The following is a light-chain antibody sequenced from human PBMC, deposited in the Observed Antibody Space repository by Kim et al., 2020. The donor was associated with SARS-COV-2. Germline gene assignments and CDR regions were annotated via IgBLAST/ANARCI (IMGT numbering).Light chain of an antibody. Sequence: DIQMTQSPSTLSASVGDRVTITCRASQNINTWFAWYQQKPGKAPKLLFYEASSLQSGVPSRFSSSGSGTEFTLTISSLQPDDLATYYCQQYNTYSTFGQGTKLEI. CDR1: QNINTW. V-gene: IGKV1-5*03. J-gene: IGKJ2*01. CDR2: EAS. CDR3: QQYNTYST.